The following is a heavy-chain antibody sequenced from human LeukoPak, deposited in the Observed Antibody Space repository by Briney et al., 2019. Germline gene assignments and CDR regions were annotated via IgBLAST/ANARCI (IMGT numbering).Heavy chain of an antibody. CDR3: ARDQEGADGYNWFY. J-gene: IGHJ4*02. Sequence: GGSLRLSCAASGFTFSSYSMNWVRQAPGKGLEWVSYISSSGSTIYYADSVKGRFTISRDNAKNSLYLQMNNLRAEDTAVYYCARDQEGADGYNWFYWGQGTLVTVSS. D-gene: IGHD5-24*01. CDR1: GFTFSSYS. CDR2: ISSSGSTI. V-gene: IGHV3-48*04.